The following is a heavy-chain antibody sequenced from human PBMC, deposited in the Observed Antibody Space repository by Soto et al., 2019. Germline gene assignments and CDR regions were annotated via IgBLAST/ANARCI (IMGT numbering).Heavy chain of an antibody. CDR2: IYYSGST. D-gene: IGHD3-22*01. Sequence: SETLSLTCTVSGGSISSGGYYWSWIRQHPGKGLEWIGYIYYSGSTYYNPSLKSRVAISVDTSKNQFSLQLRSVTAADTAVYYCARWLSDYYDSSGYYRSYGVDVWGQGTTVTVS. CDR3: ARWLSDYYDSSGYYRSYGVDV. V-gene: IGHV4-31*03. CDR1: GGSISSGGYY. J-gene: IGHJ6*02.